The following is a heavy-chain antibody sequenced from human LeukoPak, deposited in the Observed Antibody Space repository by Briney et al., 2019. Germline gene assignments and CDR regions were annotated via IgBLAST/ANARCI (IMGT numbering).Heavy chain of an antibody. D-gene: IGHD2-2*01. CDR3: ASQSRQDYYYYYGMDV. CDR2: IYSGGST. V-gene: IGHV3-66*04. J-gene: IGHJ6*02. Sequence: GGSLRLSCAASGFTVSSNYMSWVRQAPGKGLEWVSVIYSGGSTYYADSVKGRFTISRDNSKNTLYLQMNSLRAEDTAVYYCASQSRQDYYYYYGMDVWGQGTTVTVSS. CDR1: GFTVSSNY.